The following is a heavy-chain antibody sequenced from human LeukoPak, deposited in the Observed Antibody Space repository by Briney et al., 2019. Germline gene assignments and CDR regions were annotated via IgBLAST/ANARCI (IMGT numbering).Heavy chain of an antibody. V-gene: IGHV1-69*04. J-gene: IGHJ4*02. D-gene: IGHD2-2*02. CDR3: ARASGGSGIIYPATFDY. CDR1: GGTFSSYA. CDR2: IIPILGIA. Sequence: ASVKVSCKASGGTFSSYAISWVRQAPGQGLEWMGRIIPILGIANYAQKFKGRVTITADKSTSTAYMELSSLRSEDTAVYYCARASGGSGIIYPATFDYWGQGTLVTVSS.